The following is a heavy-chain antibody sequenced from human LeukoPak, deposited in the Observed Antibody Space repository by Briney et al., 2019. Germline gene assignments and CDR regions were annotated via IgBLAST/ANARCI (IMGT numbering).Heavy chain of an antibody. D-gene: IGHD2-15*01. CDR3: ATRSTGVAATFDS. V-gene: IGHV4-59*01. J-gene: IGHJ4*02. Sequence: SETLSLTCTISGGSISSYYWSWIRQPPGKGLEWIGYIYYSGNTNYNPSLKSRVTISVDTSKNQFSLKLSSVTAADTAVYYCATRSTGVAATFDSWGQGALVTVSS. CDR2: IYYSGNT. CDR1: GGSISSYY.